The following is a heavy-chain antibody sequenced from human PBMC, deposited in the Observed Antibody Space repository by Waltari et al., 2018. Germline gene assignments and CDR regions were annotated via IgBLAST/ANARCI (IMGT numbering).Heavy chain of an antibody. Sequence: QVQLVQSGAEVKKPGASVMVSCMASGYTFTGSYLHWVRQAPGQGREWMGRSNPNIGGTNYGQKFQGRVTMTRDTSISTAYMELSRLRSDDTAVDDGARGDIVVVVAATNDYWGQGTLVTVSS. J-gene: IGHJ4*02. CDR2: SNPNIGGT. D-gene: IGHD2-15*01. CDR3: ARGDIVVVVAATNDY. V-gene: IGHV1-2*06. CDR1: GYTFTGSY.